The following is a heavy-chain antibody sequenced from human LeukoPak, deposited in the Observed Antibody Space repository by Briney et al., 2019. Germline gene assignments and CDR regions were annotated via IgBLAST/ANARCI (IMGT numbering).Heavy chain of an antibody. V-gene: IGHV4-34*01. J-gene: IGHJ6*02. CDR1: GGSFSGYY. CDR3: ARGPLRAYGSGSYYIRSPYYYYGMDV. CDR2: INHSGST. D-gene: IGHD3-10*01. Sequence: SETLSLTCAVYGGSFSGYYWSWIRQPPGKGLEWIGEINHSGSTNYNPSLKSRVTISVDTSKNQFSLKLSSVTAADTAVYYCARGPLRAYGSGSYYIRSPYYYYGMDVWGQGTTVTVSS.